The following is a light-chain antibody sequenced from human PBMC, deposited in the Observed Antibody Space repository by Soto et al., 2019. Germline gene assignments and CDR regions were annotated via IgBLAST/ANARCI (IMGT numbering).Light chain of an antibody. CDR3: HQYNSNS. Sequence: DIQMTQSPSTLSASVGDRVTITCRASQSISIWWAWYQQKPGKAPKLLIYDASSLESGVHSRFRGGGSGTEFTLTISSLQRDELASYHRHQYNSNSFGPGNKVDIK. V-gene: IGKV1-5*01. CDR1: QSISIW. CDR2: DAS. J-gene: IGKJ3*01.